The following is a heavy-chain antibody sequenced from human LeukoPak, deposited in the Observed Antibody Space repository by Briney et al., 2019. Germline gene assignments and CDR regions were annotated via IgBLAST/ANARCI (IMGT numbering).Heavy chain of an antibody. CDR2: IYTPGVST. CDR3: ARGGQQLVNWFDP. Sequence: SETLSLXCTVSGGSITSNNYYWSWIRQPAGKGLEWIGRIYTPGVSTYYNPSVKSRVTISLDTSKNQFSLRLSSVTAADTAVYFCARGGQQLVNWFDPWGQGTLVTVSS. V-gene: IGHV4-61*02. CDR1: GGSITSNNYY. D-gene: IGHD6-13*01. J-gene: IGHJ5*02.